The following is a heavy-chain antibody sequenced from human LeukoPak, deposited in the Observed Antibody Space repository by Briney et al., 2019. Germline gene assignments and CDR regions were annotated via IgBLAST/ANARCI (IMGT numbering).Heavy chain of an antibody. CDR3: ARGPPRGKYYYMDV. V-gene: IGHV3-13*01. CDR1: GFTFSSID. Sequence: GGSLRLSCAASGFTFSSIDMHWVRQPTGQGLEWVSTIGTASDTYYPGSVEGRFTLSRDNAKNSLYLQMNSLTAGDTAVYYCARGPPRGKYYYMDVWGKGTTVTVSS. J-gene: IGHJ6*03. D-gene: IGHD1-1*01. CDR2: IGTASDT.